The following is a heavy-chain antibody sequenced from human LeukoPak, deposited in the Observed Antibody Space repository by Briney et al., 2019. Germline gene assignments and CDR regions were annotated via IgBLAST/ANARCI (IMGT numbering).Heavy chain of an antibody. CDR3: ARDPAWGLTAPGAFDI. CDR2: IVYNGNT. J-gene: IGHJ3*02. D-gene: IGHD3-16*01. Sequence: SETLSLTCAVYNGSLSGYYWSWFRQSPGKGLEWIGEIVYNGNTNYNPSLKSRLTISLDTSKNQFSLRLISVTAADTAFYYCARDPAWGLTAPGAFDIWGQGTMVTVSS. CDR1: NGSLSGYY. V-gene: IGHV4-34*12.